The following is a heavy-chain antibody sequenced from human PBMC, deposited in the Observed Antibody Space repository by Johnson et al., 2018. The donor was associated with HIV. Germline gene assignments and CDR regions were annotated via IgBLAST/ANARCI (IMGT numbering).Heavy chain of an antibody. Sequence: QVQLVESGGGVVQPGRSLRLSCAASGFTFGSYAMHWVRQAPGKGLEWVAVISYDGSNKYYADSVKGRLTISRANSKNTLYLQMNSLRAEDTAVYYCAKDRGSPGIPAAFDIWGQGTMVTVSS. J-gene: IGHJ3*02. V-gene: IGHV3-30*04. D-gene: IGHD1-26*01. CDR2: ISYDGSNK. CDR3: AKDRGSPGIPAAFDI. CDR1: GFTFGSYA.